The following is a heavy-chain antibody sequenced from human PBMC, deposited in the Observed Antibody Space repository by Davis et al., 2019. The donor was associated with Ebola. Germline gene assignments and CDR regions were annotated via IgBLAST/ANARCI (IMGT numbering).Heavy chain of an antibody. V-gene: IGHV3-74*01. CDR2: INSDGSST. CDR3: ARLQGVVVAVHPFDY. CDR1: GFTFSSYW. D-gene: IGHD2-15*01. J-gene: IGHJ4*02. Sequence: GESLKISCAASGFTFSSYWMHWVRQAPGKGLVWVSRINSDGSSTSYADSVKGRFTISRDNAKNSLYLQMNSLRAEDTAVYYCARLQGVVVAVHPFDYWGQGTLVTVSS.